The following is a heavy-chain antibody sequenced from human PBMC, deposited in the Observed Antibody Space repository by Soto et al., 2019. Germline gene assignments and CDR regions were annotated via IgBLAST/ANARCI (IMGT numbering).Heavy chain of an antibody. CDR3: GRVLGITTSCFLDY. CDR2: IYQSGEP. V-gene: IGHV4-30-2*01. J-gene: IGHJ4*01. Sequence: QLQLQESGSRLVKPSQTLSLICTVSGGSISGGGYLWSWIRQPPGKGLEWSGYIYQSGEPFYSPPLKSRGTISIDRSKNRFSLNLTSVTAADTAIYYCGRVLGITTSCFLDYWCHGTLVAVSS. CDR1: GGSISGGGYL. D-gene: IGHD2-2*01.